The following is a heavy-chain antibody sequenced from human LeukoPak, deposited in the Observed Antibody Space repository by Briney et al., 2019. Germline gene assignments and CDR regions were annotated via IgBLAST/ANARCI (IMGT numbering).Heavy chain of an antibody. Sequence: GGSLRLSCTVSGFTVTSTHMDWVRQAPGKGPEWVALIYGGGGTVYADSVKGRFTISRDNSKNMVYLQMNSLRPEDSAVYYCARDRAGRRSSWVEFDLWGQGTLVTVSS. CDR2: IYGGGGT. V-gene: IGHV3-53*05. CDR1: GFTVTSTH. D-gene: IGHD3-10*01. J-gene: IGHJ5*02. CDR3: ARDRAGRRSSWVEFDL.